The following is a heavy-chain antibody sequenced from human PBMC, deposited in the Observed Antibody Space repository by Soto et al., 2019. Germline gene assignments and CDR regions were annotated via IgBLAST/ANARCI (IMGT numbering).Heavy chain of an antibody. V-gene: IGHV3-48*01. CDR3: AREMGVVVAATNYYYYGMDV. CDR2: ITSTSSTI. D-gene: IGHD2-15*01. J-gene: IGHJ6*02. CDR1: GFTFISHS. Sequence: GGSLRLSCVASGFTFISHSMSWVRQAPGKGLEWIAFITSTSSTIYYADSVKGRFTISRDNAKNTLYLQMNSLRAEDTAVYYCAREMGVVVAATNYYYYGMDVWGQGTTVTVSS.